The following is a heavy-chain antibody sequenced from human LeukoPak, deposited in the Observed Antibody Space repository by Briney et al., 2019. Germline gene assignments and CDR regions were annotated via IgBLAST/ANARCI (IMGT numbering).Heavy chain of an antibody. D-gene: IGHD3-22*01. V-gene: IGHV1-2*02. J-gene: IGHJ3*02. CDR1: GYTFTDYY. CDR2: INPNSGGT. Sequence: ASVRVSCKASGYTFTDYYIHWVQQAPGQGLEWMGWINPNSGGTHYGQKFQGRVTVTRDTSISTAYMELSRLRSDDTAVYYCGRGNSNYHSSSYSDALDIWGQGTMVTVST. CDR3: GRGNSNYHSSSYSDALDI.